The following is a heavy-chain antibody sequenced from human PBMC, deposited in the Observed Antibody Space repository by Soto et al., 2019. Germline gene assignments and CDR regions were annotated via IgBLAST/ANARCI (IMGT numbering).Heavy chain of an antibody. CDR2: IWYDGSNK. CDR3: ASSKEWLPQDY. CDR1: GFTFSSYG. Sequence: QVQLVESGGGVVQPGRSLRLSCAASGFTFSSYGMHWVRQAPGKGLEWVAVIWYDGSNKYHADSVKGRFTISRDNSKNTLYLQMNSLRAEDTAVYYCASSKEWLPQDYWGQGTLVTVSS. V-gene: IGHV3-33*01. D-gene: IGHD3-3*01. J-gene: IGHJ4*02.